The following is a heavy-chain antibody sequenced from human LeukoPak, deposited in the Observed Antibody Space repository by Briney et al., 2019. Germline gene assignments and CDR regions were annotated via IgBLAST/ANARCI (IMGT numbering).Heavy chain of an antibody. D-gene: IGHD3-3*01. CDR2: ISGSGDST. J-gene: IGHJ4*02. V-gene: IGHV3-23*01. CDR1: GFTFSSYA. CDR3: ARASIRFLEWLLSYFDY. Sequence: GGSLRLSCAASGFTFSSYAMSWVRQAPGKGLEWVSDISGSGDSTYYADSVRGRFTISRDNAKNSLYLQMNSLRAEDTAVYYCARASIRFLEWLLSYFDYWGQGTLVTVSS.